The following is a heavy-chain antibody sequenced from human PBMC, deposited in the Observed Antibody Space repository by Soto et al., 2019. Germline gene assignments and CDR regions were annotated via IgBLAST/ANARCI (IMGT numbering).Heavy chain of an antibody. Sequence: KASETLSLTCTVSYGSISNYYWNWIRQPPGKGLEWIGYIYYTGNTNSNSSLKSRVTLSLDTSKNQLSLKLTSVTPADTAVYYCARESDIPYGIDVWGQGTTVTVSS. CDR2: IYYTGNT. CDR3: ARESDIPYGIDV. J-gene: IGHJ6*02. CDR1: YGSISNYY. V-gene: IGHV4-59*01.